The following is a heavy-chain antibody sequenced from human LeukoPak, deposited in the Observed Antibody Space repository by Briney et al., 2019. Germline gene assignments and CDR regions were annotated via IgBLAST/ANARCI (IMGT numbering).Heavy chain of an antibody. D-gene: IGHD4/OR15-4a*01. CDR1: GDSISSYF. V-gene: IGHV4-59*01. CDR2: MHNGVHT. CDR3: AATIKRDYGDTNLDY. Sequence: SETLSLTCTVPGDSISSYFWSWIRQPPGKGLEWIGYMHNGVHTNYNPSLKSRATISGDTSKNQVSLKLTSVTAADTAVYYCAATIKRDYGDTNLDYWGQGTLVTVSS. J-gene: IGHJ4*02.